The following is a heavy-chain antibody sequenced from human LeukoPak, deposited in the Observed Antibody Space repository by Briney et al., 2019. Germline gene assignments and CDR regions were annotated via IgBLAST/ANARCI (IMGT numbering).Heavy chain of an antibody. CDR1: GYTFTRYD. Sequence: ASVKVSCKASGYTFTRYDINWVRQATGQGLEWMGWMNPNSCNTGYAQKFQGRVTMTRNTSISTAYMELSSLRSEDTAAYYCARTESVDCSSTSCSYYYYYYYMDVWGKGTTVTVSS. D-gene: IGHD2-2*01. J-gene: IGHJ6*03. CDR3: ARTESVDCSSTSCSYYYYYYYMDV. V-gene: IGHV1-8*01. CDR2: MNPNSCNT.